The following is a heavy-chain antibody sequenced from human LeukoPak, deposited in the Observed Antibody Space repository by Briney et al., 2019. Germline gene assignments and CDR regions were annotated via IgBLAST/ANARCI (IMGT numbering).Heavy chain of an antibody. CDR1: GGSISSGGYS. V-gene: IGHV4-31*11. Sequence: PSETLSLTCAVSGGSISSGGYSWSWIRQHPGKGLEWIGYIYYSGSTYYNPSLKSRVTISVDTSKNQFSLKLSSVTAADTAVYYCARVGDIVVVPAVQNWFDPWGQGTLVTVSS. D-gene: IGHD2-2*01. J-gene: IGHJ5*02. CDR3: ARVGDIVVVPAVQNWFDP. CDR2: IYYSGST.